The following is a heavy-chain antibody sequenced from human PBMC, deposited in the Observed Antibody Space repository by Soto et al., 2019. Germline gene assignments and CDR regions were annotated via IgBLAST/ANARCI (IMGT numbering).Heavy chain of an antibody. CDR2: INPNSGGT. J-gene: IGHJ4*02. CDR1: GYTFTGYY. D-gene: IGHD7-27*01. Sequence: ASVKVSCKASGYTFTGYYMHWVRQAPGQGLEWMGWINPNSGGTNYAQKFQGWVTMTRDTSISTAYMELSRLRSDDTAVYYCARGPRIWLAYWGQGTLVTWLAYWGQGTLVTVSS. CDR3: ARGPRIWLAYWGQGTLVTWLAY. V-gene: IGHV1-2*04.